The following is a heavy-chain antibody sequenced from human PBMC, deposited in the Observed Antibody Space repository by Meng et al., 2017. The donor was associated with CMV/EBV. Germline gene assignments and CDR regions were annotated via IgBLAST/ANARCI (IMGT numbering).Heavy chain of an antibody. J-gene: IGHJ4*02. D-gene: IGHD3-22*01. CDR2: IYYSGST. CDR3: ARGLRNYYDSSGPAYYFDY. CDR1: GGSISSYY. Sequence: SETLSLTCTVSGGSISSYYWSWIRQPPGKGLEWIGYIYYSGSTNYNPSLKSRVTISVDTSKKQFSLKLSSVTAADTAVYYCARGLRNYYDSSGPAYYFDYWGQGTLVTVSS. V-gene: IGHV4-59*01.